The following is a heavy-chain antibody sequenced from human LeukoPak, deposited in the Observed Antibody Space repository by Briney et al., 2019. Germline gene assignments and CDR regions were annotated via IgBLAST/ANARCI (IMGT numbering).Heavy chain of an antibody. CDR2: IIVIGNSI. V-gene: IGHV3-21*01. Sequence: KTGGSLRLSCAASGFTFSTYNMNWVRQAPGKGLEWVSSIIVIGNSIYYTDSVKGRFTISRDNSNNSLYLQMNGLRAEDTAIYYCARDRGRTYGFDMWGQGTMVTVSS. J-gene: IGHJ3*02. CDR1: GFTFSTYN. CDR3: ARDRGRTYGFDM.